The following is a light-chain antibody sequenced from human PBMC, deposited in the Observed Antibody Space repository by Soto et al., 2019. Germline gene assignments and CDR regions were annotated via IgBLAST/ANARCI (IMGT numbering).Light chain of an antibody. CDR3: AAWDDSLNGYV. V-gene: IGLV1-44*01. CDR1: SSNIASNA. Sequence: QSVLTQPPSTSGTPGQRVTISCPGSSSNIASNAVTWYQHLPGTAPKLLIYNNSQRPSGVPDRFSGSKSGTSASLAISGLQSEDEADYYCAAWDDSLNGYVFGTGTKV. J-gene: IGLJ1*01. CDR2: NNS.